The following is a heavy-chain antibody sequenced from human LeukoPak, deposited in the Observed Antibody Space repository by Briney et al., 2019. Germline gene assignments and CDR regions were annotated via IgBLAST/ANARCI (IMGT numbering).Heavy chain of an antibody. J-gene: IGHJ6*03. CDR2: INHSGST. CDR3: AREGGYSSGWYSSPYYYYYMGV. Sequence: SETLSLTCAVYGGSFSGYYWSWIRQPPGKGLEWIGEINHSGSTNYNPSLKSRVTISVDTSKNQFSLKLSSVTAADTAVYYCAREGGYSSGWYSSPYYYYYMGVWGKGTTVTVSS. V-gene: IGHV4-34*01. CDR1: GGSFSGYY. D-gene: IGHD6-19*01.